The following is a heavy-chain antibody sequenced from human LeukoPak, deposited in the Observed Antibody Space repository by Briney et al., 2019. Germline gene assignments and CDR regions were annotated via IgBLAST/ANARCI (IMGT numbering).Heavy chain of an antibody. CDR1: GYTFTSYY. V-gene: IGHV1-46*01. Sequence: ASVKVSCKASGYTFTSYYIHWVRQAPGQGLEWMGIINPSGGTTVYAQNFQGRVIMTRDTSTSTVHMDLSSLRSEDAAVYYCAREPRPVGATSFGYYSDYWGQGTLVTVSS. J-gene: IGHJ4*02. CDR3: AREPRPVGATSFGYYSDY. CDR2: INPSGGTT. D-gene: IGHD1-26*01.